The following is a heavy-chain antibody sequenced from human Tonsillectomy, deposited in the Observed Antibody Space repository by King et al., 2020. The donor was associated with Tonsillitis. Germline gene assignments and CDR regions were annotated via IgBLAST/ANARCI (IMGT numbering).Heavy chain of an antibody. V-gene: IGHV5-51*01. CDR2: IYPDDSDT. CDR1: GYTFPFHW. J-gene: IGHJ4*02. CDR3: AGQKPHSRSWALGRYFDY. D-gene: IGHD6-13*01. Sequence: VQLVQSGAEVKKPGESLRISCKGSGYTFPFHWIGWVRQMPGKGLEWMGIIYPDDSDTRYSPSFQGQVTISVDKSISTAYLHWSSLKASDTAIYYCAGQKPHSRSWALGRYFDYWGQGALVTVSS.